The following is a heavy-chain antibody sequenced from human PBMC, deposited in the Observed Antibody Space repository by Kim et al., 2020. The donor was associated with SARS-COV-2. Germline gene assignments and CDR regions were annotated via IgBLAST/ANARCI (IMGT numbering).Heavy chain of an antibody. V-gene: IGHV3-48*02. CDR3: ARGGHRITIFGVVITHWTVDY. J-gene: IGHJ4*02. D-gene: IGHD3-3*01. Sequence: FTISRDNAKNSLYLQMNSLRDEDTAVYYCARGGHRITIFGVVITHWTVDYWGQGTLVTVSS.